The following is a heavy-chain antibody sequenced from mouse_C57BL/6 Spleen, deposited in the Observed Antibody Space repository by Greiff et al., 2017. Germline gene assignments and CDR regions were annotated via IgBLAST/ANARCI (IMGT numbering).Heavy chain of an antibody. Sequence: VQLKQSGAELVRPGASVKLSCTASGFNIKDDYMHWVKQRPEQGLEWIGWIDPENGDTEYASKFQGKATITADTSSNTAYLQLSSLTSEDTAVYYCTTKVAPFAYWGQGTLVTVSA. V-gene: IGHV14-4*01. CDR2: IDPENGDT. J-gene: IGHJ3*01. CDR3: TTKVAPFAY. D-gene: IGHD1-1*02. CDR1: GFNIKDDY.